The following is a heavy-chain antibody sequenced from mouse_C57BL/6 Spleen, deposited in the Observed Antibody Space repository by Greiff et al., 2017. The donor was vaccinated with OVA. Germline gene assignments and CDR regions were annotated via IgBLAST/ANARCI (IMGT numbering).Heavy chain of an antibody. V-gene: IGHV3-1*01. CDR1: GYSITSGYD. J-gene: IGHJ2*01. D-gene: IGHD1-1*01. CDR3: ARRDYEDYFDY. Sequence: VQLQQSGPGMVKPSQSLSLTCTVTGYSITSGYDWHWIRHFPGNKLEWMGYISYSGSTNYNPSLKSRISITHDTSKNHFFLKLNSVTTEDTATYYCARRDYEDYFDYWGQGTTLTVSS. CDR2: ISYSGST.